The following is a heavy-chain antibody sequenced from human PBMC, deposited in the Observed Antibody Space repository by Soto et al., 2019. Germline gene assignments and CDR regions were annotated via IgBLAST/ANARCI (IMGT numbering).Heavy chain of an antibody. J-gene: IGHJ1*01. CDR2: ISFDGNDQ. D-gene: IGHD6-13*01. V-gene: IGHV3-30-3*01. Sequence: QVFLVESGGGVVQPGRSLRLSCAASGVTFSNYAMHWVRQAPGKGLDWVAAISFDGNDQYYADSVKGRFTISRDNSRNTLFLQMNSLRGDDTGVYYCARVLLPGAAPWQEYFQFRGQGTLVTVSS. CDR3: ARVLLPGAAPWQEYFQF. CDR1: GVTFSNYA.